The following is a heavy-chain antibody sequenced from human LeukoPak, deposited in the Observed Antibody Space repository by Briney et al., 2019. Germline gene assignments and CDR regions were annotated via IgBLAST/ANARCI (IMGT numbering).Heavy chain of an antibody. CDR3: ARVGAAAGDDAFDI. CDR1: GYTFTSYG. D-gene: IGHD6-13*01. J-gene: IGHJ3*02. CDR2: ISAYNGNT. V-gene: IGHV1-18*01. Sequence: ASVKVSCKASGYTFTSYGICWVRQAPGQGLEWMGWISAYNGNTNYAQKLQGRVTMTTDTSTSTAYMELRSLRSDDTAVYYCARVGAAAGDDAFDIWGQGTMVTVSS.